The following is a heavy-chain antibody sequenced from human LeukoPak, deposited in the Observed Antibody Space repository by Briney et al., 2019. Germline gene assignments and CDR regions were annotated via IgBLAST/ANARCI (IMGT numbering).Heavy chain of an antibody. V-gene: IGHV1-2*02. J-gene: IGHJ6*03. D-gene: IGHD2-15*01. CDR3: ASTSVVVAATMVAYYYYYMDV. CDR2: INPNSGGT. CDR1: GYTFTGYY. Sequence: ASVKVSCKASGYTFTGYYMHWVRQAPGQGLEWMGWINPNSGGTNYAQKFQGRVTMTRDTSISTAYMELSRLRSDDTAVYYCASTSVVVAATMVAYYYYYMDVWGKGTTVTVSS.